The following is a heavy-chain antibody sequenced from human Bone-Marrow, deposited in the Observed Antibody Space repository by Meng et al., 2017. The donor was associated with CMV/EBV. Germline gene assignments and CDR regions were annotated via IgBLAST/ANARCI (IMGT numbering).Heavy chain of an antibody. CDR1: GGTFSSYA. CDR3: VWYIVVVPPNGMDV. D-gene: IGHD2-2*01. V-gene: IGHV1-8*02. Sequence: ASVKVSCKASGGTFSSYAISWVRQATGQGLEWMGWMNPNSGNTGYAQKFQGRVTMTRNTSISTAYMELSSLRSEDTAVYYCVWYIVVVPPNGMDVWGQGTTVTVSS. CDR2: MNPNSGNT. J-gene: IGHJ6*02.